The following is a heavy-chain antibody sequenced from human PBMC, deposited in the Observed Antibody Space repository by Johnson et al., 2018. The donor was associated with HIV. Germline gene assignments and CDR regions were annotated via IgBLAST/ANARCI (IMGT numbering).Heavy chain of an antibody. D-gene: IGHD3-22*01. Sequence: VQLVESGGGLVKPGGSLTLSCAASGITISRNWMQWVRQAPGKGPVWVSRINSDGSSTNYADSVKGRLRISRDNAANKLYLQMNSLRAEDTAVYYWATDDLGRWAHDYYDSSGSDDAFDIWGQGTMVTVSS. CDR2: INSDGSST. CDR3: ATDDLGRWAHDYYDSSGSDDAFDI. J-gene: IGHJ3*02. CDR1: GITISRNW. V-gene: IGHV3-74*01.